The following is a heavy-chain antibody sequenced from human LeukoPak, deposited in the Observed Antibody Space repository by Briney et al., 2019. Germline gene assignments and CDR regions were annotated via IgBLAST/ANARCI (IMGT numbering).Heavy chain of an antibody. Sequence: ASVKVSCKASGFTFTSSAVHWVRQAPGQGLEWMGWINPNTGVTNYAQKFQGRVTLTRDTSIITAYMELTRLRSDDTAMYYCARDRTTVTTRYYGMDFWGQGTTLTVSS. CDR1: GFTFTSSA. V-gene: IGHV1-2*02. CDR2: INPNTGVT. CDR3: ARDRTTVTTRYYGMDF. D-gene: IGHD4-17*01. J-gene: IGHJ6*02.